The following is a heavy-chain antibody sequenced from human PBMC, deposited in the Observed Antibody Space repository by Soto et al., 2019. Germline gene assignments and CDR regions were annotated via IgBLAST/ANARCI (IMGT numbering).Heavy chain of an antibody. CDR3: ARDHRAFLRIGGSRFDP. CDR1: SGSISSGNW. Sequence: SETLSLTCAVSSGSISSGNWWSWVRQPPGKGLEWIGEIYHSGSTNYNPSLKSRVTISVDKSKNQFSLKLSSVTAADTAVYYCARDHRAFLRIGGSRFDPWGQGTLVTVSS. CDR2: IYHSGST. V-gene: IGHV4-4*02. D-gene: IGHD3-16*01. J-gene: IGHJ5*02.